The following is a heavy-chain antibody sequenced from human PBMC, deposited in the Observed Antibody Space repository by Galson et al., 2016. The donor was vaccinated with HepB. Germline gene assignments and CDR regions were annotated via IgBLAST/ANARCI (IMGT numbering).Heavy chain of an antibody. J-gene: IGHJ5*02. D-gene: IGHD2-21*02. V-gene: IGHV3-48*03. Sequence: SLRLSCAASGFTFSNYEFNWVRQAPGKGLEWLSYIAGGSGGFRIYADSVKDRFAISRDNTKNSLYLQMYSLRVEDTAVYYCAREAPACRGDCSDAWGQGTLVIVSP. CDR2: IAGGSGGFR. CDR3: AREAPACRGDCSDA. CDR1: GFTFSNYE.